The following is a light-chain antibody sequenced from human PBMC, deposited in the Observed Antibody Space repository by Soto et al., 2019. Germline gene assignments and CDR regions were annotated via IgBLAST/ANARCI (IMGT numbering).Light chain of an antibody. V-gene: IGKV3-15*01. Sequence: EIVMTQSPATLSVSPGERATLSCRASQSISSNLAWYQQKPGQAPRLLIYGASTRASGIPARFSGSGSGTEFTLTISSLQSEAFAVYYCQQYTNWHTFGGGTKVEIK. CDR1: QSISSN. CDR3: QQYTNWHT. CDR2: GAS. J-gene: IGKJ4*01.